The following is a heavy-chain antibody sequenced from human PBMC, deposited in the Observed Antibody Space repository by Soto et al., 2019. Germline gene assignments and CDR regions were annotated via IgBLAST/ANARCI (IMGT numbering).Heavy chain of an antibody. CDR2: ISASGGRT. V-gene: IGHV3-23*01. CDR1: GFTFNTYA. Sequence: PGGSLRLSCSASGFTFNTYAMSWVRQSPGRGLEWVSSISASGGRTYYPDSVKGRFTVSRDNSKNTLRLDIDSLRAEDTAIYYCAKDHLPVGEYYYGVDVWGQGTTVTVSS. J-gene: IGHJ6*02. CDR3: AKDHLPVGEYYYGVDV. D-gene: IGHD1-26*01.